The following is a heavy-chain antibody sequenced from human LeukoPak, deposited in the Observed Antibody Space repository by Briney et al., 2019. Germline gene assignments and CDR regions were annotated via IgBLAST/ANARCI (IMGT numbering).Heavy chain of an antibody. Sequence: SETLSLTCTVSGGSISSYHWSWIRQPPGKGLEWIGYIYYSGSTNYNPSLKSRVTISVDTSKNQFSLKLSSVTAADTAVYYCARDLGYGGLAFDIWGRGTMVTVSS. J-gene: IGHJ3*02. CDR1: GGSISSYH. CDR3: ARDLGYGGLAFDI. D-gene: IGHD4-23*01. CDR2: IYYSGST. V-gene: IGHV4-59*01.